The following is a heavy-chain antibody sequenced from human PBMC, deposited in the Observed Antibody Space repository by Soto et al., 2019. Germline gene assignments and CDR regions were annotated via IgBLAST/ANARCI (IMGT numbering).Heavy chain of an antibody. V-gene: IGHV4-34*01. J-gene: IGHJ4*02. CDR2: INHSGST. CDR3: ARLESLYYDGWGY. CDR1: GGSFSGYY. D-gene: IGHD3-3*01. Sequence: QVQLQQWGAGLLKPSETLSLTCAVYGGSFSGYYWSWIRQPPGKGLEWIGEINHSGSTNYNPSLQSRVTISVDTSKNQFSRKLSSVTAADTAVYYCARLESLYYDGWGYWGQGTLVTVSS.